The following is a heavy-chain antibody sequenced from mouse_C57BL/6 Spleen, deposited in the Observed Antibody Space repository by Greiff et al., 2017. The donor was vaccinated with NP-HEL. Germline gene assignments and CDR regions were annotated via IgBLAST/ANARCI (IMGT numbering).Heavy chain of an antibody. J-gene: IGHJ1*03. V-gene: IGHV1-82*01. CDR3: ARSRDGSSYDWYFDV. D-gene: IGHD1-1*01. CDR1: GYAFSSSW. Sequence: QVQLKQSGPELVKPGASVKISCKASGYAFSSSWMNWVKQRPGKGLEWIGRIYPGDGDTNYNGKFKGKATLTADKSSSTAYMQLSSLTSEDSAVYFCARSRDGSSYDWYFDVWGTGTTVTVSS. CDR2: IYPGDGDT.